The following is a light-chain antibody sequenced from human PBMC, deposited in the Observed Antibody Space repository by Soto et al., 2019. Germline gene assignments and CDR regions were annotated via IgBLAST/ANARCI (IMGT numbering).Light chain of an antibody. CDR1: ESISSW. Sequence: RNRVTITCLASESISSWLAWYQQKPGKAPKLLIYEASNLESGVPSRFSGSGSGTEFTLTISSLQPVYFATYYRQPDKSYSRTFGQGTKVDIK. J-gene: IGKJ1*01. CDR2: EAS. V-gene: IGKV1-5*03. CDR3: QPDKSYSRT.